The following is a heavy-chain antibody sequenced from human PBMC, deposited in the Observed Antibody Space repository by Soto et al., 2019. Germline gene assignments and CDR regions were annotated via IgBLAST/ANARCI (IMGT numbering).Heavy chain of an antibody. D-gene: IGHD3-9*01. CDR2: ISYDGSNK. CDR1: GFTFNSYG. J-gene: IGHJ6*02. V-gene: IGHV3-30*18. Sequence: PGGSLRLSCAASGFTFNSYGMHWVRQAPGKGLEWVAFISYDGSNKYYGDSVKGRFTISRDKSKNTLYLQMNSLRGEDTAVYYCAKGMRDILTGYHYGVDVWGQGTTVTVSS. CDR3: AKGMRDILTGYHYGVDV.